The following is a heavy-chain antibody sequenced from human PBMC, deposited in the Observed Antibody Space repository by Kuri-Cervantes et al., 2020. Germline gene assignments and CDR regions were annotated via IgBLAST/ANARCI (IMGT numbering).Heavy chain of an antibody. J-gene: IGHJ4*02. D-gene: IGHD6-6*01. V-gene: IGHV3-23*01. Sequence: GESLKISCAASGFTFSSYAMSWVRQAPGKGLEWVSAISGSGGSTYYADSVKGRFTISRDNSKNTLYLQTNSLRAEDTAVYYCAERKIAARPFDYWGQGTLVTVSS. CDR3: AERKIAARPFDY. CDR1: GFTFSSYA. CDR2: ISGSGGST.